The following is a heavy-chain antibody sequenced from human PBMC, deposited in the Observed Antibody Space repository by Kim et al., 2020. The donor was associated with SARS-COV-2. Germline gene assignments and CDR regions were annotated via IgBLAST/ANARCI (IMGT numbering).Heavy chain of an antibody. Sequence: GSTNYNPSLKSRVTTSVDTSKNQFSLKLNSMTAADTAVYYCARGGSYLGVWGQGTLVTVSS. CDR3: ARGGSYLGV. D-gene: IGHD1-26*01. J-gene: IGHJ4*02. CDR2: GST. V-gene: IGHV4-59*09.